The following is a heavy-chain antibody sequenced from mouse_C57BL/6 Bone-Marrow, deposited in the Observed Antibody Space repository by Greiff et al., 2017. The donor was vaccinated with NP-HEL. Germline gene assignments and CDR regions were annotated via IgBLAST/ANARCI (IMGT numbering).Heavy chain of an antibody. Sequence: VQLVESGAELVKPGASVKISCKASGYAFSSYWMNWVKQRPGKGLEWIGQIYPGDGDTNYNGKFKGKATLTADKSSSTAYMQLSSLTSEDSAVYFCARYGYYVRYAMDYWGQGTSVTVSS. D-gene: IGHD2-3*01. V-gene: IGHV1-80*01. CDR1: GYAFSSYW. CDR3: ARYGYYVRYAMDY. CDR2: IYPGDGDT. J-gene: IGHJ4*01.